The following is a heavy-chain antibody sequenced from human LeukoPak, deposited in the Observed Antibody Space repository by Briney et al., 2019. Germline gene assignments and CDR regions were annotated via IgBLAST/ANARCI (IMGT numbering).Heavy chain of an antibody. V-gene: IGHV3-21*01. CDR1: GFTFSSYS. CDR3: ARDFGRMATRAFDI. J-gene: IGHJ3*02. Sequence: GGSLRLSCAASGFTFSSYSMNWVRQAPGKWLEWVSSISSSSSYIYYADSVKGRFTISRDNAKSSLYLQMNSLRAEDTAVYYCARDFGRMATRAFDIWGQGTMVTVSS. D-gene: IGHD5-24*01. CDR2: ISSSSSYI.